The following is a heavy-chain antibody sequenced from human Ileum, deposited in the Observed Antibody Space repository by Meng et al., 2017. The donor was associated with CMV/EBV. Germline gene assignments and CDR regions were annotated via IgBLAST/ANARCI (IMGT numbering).Heavy chain of an antibody. CDR1: GFSPSTSGEG. Sequence: QISFKESGPTLVKPTQTLTLTCSFSGFSPSTSGEGVGWIRQPPGKALEWLALIYRGDDKRYSPSLNSRLTIAKDTSKNEVVLTLTNMGPIDTGTYYCAHFVGGYYPSRPDYWGQGTLVTVSS. CDR2: IYRGDDK. V-gene: IGHV2-5*02. CDR3: AHFVGGYYPSRPDY. D-gene: IGHD1-26*01. J-gene: IGHJ4*02.